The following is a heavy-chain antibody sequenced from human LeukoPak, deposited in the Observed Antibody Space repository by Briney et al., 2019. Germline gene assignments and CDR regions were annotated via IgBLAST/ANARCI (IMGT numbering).Heavy chain of an antibody. D-gene: IGHD4-11*01. CDR1: GFTFSSYT. CDR3: ARDLEDYNNYGEMAI. J-gene: IGHJ4*02. Sequence: KSGGSLRLSCAVSGFTFSSYTMNWVRQAPGKGLEWVSTISTNSSYKYYADSVKGRFTISRDNAKNSLYLQMNSLRAEDTAVYYCARDLEDYNNYGEMAIWGQGALVTVSS. CDR2: ISTNSSYK. V-gene: IGHV3-21*01.